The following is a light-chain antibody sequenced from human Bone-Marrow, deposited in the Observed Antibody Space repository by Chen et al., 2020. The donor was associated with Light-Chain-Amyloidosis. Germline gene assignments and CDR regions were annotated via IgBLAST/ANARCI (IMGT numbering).Light chain of an antibody. CDR3: QQRSDWYT. CDR1: QSVGTS. Sequence: ILLTQSPATLSLSPGERATLSCRLSQSVGTSLAWYQQKLGQAPRLLIDDASDRATGIPARFSGRGSGTDFTLTISNLEPEDFAVYYCQQRSDWYTFGQGTKLEIK. V-gene: IGKV3-11*01. CDR2: DAS. J-gene: IGKJ2*01.